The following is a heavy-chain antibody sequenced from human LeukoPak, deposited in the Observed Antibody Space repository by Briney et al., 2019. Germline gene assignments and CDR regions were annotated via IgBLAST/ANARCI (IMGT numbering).Heavy chain of an antibody. J-gene: IGHJ3*02. V-gene: IGHV3-21*01. CDR3: ARDYCSGGSCYRNDAFDI. Sequence: GGSLRLSCAASGFTFSSYSMNWVRQAPGKGPEWVSSISSSSSYIYYADSVKGRFTISRDNAKNSLYLQMNSLRAEDTAVYYCARDYCSGGSCYRNDAFDIWGQGTMVTGSS. CDR2: ISSSSSYI. CDR1: GFTFSSYS. D-gene: IGHD2-15*01.